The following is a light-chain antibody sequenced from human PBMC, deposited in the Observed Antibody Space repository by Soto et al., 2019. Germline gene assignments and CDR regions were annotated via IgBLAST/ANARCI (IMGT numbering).Light chain of an antibody. CDR1: SGDVGGYNY. CDR2: DVS. J-gene: IGLJ1*01. V-gene: IGLV2-14*01. Sequence: QSVLTQPASVSGSPGQSITISCTGTSGDVGGYNYVSWYQQHPGKAPKLMIYDVSNRPSGVSNRFSGSKSGNTDSLTISGFQAEDEADYYCSSYTSSSTYVFGTGTKVT. CDR3: SSYTSSSTYV.